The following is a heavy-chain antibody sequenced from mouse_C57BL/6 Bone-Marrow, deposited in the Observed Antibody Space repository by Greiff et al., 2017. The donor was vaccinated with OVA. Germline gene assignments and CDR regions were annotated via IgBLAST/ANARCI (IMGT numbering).Heavy chain of an antibody. CDR1: GYTFTGYC. D-gene: IGHD2-1*01. J-gene: IGHJ1*03. CDR3: ASYANVEYCAF. CDR2: INPKNGDT. Sequence: EVQLQQSGPELVKPGASVKMSCKASGYTFTGYCMNWVKPSPGKSLEWIGRINPKNGDTYYNEKFKGKATVTVDKSSSTAHMELLSLTSEDFAVYYCASYANVEYCAFWGTGTTVTVSS. V-gene: IGHV1-37*01.